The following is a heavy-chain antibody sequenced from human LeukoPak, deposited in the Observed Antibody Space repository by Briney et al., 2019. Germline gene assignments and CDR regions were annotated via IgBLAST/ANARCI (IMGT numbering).Heavy chain of an antibody. CDR2: IRSNGGST. CDR3: GKEHVGVAVPPREAALGLY. J-gene: IGHJ4*02. V-gene: IGHV3-64D*06. Sequence: QPGGSLRLSCSASGFTFSTYAMHWVRHAPGKGLEYVSAIRSNGGSTYYAYSVKGRFTLSRDRSNNTLNLHMSSLRAHQRASYLCGKEHVGVAVPPREAALGLYWGEGTLVSVSS. CDR1: GFTFSTYA. D-gene: IGHD2-21*01.